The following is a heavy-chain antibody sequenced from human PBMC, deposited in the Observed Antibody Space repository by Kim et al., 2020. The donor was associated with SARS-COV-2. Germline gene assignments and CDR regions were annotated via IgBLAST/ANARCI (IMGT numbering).Heavy chain of an antibody. V-gene: IGHV1-3*01. CDR3: AREYPETYSYGPREYFQH. D-gene: IGHD5-18*01. J-gene: IGHJ1*01. Sequence: GRVTITRDTSASTAYMELSSLRSEDTAVYYCAREYPETYSYGPREYFQHWGQGTLVTVSS.